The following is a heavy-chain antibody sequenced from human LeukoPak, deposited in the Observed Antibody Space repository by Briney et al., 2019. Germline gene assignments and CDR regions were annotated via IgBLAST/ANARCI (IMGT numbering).Heavy chain of an antibody. V-gene: IGHV1-69*13. CDR3: ARSGPRNGYNYY. D-gene: IGHD5-24*01. CDR1: GGTFSSYA. CDR2: IIPIFGTA. Sequence: ASVKVSCKASGGTFSSYAISWVRQAPGQGLEWMGGIIPIFGTANYAQKFQGGVTITADESTSTACMELSSLRSEDTAVYYCARSGPRNGYNYYWGQGTLVTVSS. J-gene: IGHJ4*02.